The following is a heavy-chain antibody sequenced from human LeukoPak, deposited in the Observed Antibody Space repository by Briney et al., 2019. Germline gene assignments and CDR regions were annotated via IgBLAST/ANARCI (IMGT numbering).Heavy chain of an antibody. CDR2: IWSDGTNK. J-gene: IGHJ4*02. V-gene: IGHV3-33*06. CDR3: AKDAQRGFDYSNSLEY. D-gene: IGHD4-11*01. Sequence: GGSLRLSCAASGFTFSSYGMHWVRQAPGKGLEWVAVIWSDGTNKYYADSVKGRFTIYRDDSQNRVFLQMNSLRAEDTALYYCAKDAQRGFDYSNSLEYWGQGALVSVSS. CDR1: GFTFSSYG.